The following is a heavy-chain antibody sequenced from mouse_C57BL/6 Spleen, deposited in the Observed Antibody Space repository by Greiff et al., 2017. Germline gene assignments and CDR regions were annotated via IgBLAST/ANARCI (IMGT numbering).Heavy chain of an antibody. CDR1: GYTFTSYW. D-gene: IGHD1-1*01. V-gene: IGHV1-64*01. CDR2: IHPNSGST. J-gene: IGHJ1*03. CDR3: ARYGSSRIDV. Sequence: QVQLKQPGAELVKPGASVKLSCKASGYTFTSYWMHWVKQRPGQGLEWIGMIHPNSGSTNYNEKFKSKATLTVAKSSSTAYMQLSSLTSEDSAVYYCARYGSSRIDVWGTGTTVTVSS.